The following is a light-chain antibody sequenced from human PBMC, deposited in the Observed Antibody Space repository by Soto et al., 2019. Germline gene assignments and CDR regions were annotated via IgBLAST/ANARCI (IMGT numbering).Light chain of an antibody. CDR2: LGS. Sequence: EIVMTQSPLSLPVTPGEPASISCRSSQSLLHSNGYNYLDWYLQKPGQSPQLLIYLGSNRASGVPDRFRGSGSGTDFTLKISRVEAEYVGVYYCMQALQNPWTFGQGTKVEIK. V-gene: IGKV2-28*01. CDR3: MQALQNPWT. J-gene: IGKJ1*01. CDR1: QSLLHSNGYNY.